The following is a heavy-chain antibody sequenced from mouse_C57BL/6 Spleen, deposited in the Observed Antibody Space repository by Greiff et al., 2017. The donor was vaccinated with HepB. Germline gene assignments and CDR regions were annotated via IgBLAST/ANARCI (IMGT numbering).Heavy chain of an antibody. J-gene: IGHJ2*01. CDR2: ISYDGSN. V-gene: IGHV3-6*01. CDR1: GYSITSGYY. D-gene: IGHD1-1*01. Sequence: EVQRVESGPGLVKPSQSLSLTCSVTGYSITSGYYWNWIRQFPGNKLEWMGYISYDGSNNYNPSLKNRISITRDTSKNQFFLKLNSVTTEDTATYYCAGYYYYFDYWGQGTTLTVSS. CDR3: AGYYYYFDY.